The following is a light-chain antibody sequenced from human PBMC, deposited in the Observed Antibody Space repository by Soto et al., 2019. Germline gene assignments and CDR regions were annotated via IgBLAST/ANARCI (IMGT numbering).Light chain of an antibody. CDR2: GAS. CDR3: QHADSFTPWT. J-gene: IGKJ1*01. Sequence: DIQMTQSPSSVSAFVGDRVIITCRPIRGITSWLAWYQQKPGKAPKVLIYGASSLAGGVPSRFSGSGSGTEFTLTISKMQPEDFATYYCQHADSFTPWTFGQGTKVEIK. CDR1: RGITSW. V-gene: IGKV1-12*01.